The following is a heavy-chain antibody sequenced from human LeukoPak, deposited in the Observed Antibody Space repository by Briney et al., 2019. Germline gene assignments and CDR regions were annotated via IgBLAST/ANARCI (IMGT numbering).Heavy chain of an antibody. CDR3: ARDHDTTMVS. Sequence: SETLSLTCTVSGGSISSSSYYWGWIRQPPGKGLEWIGSIYYSGSTYYNPSLKSRVTISVDTSKNQFSLKLSSVTAADTAVYYCARDHDTTMVSWGQGTLVTVSS. CDR2: IYYSGST. V-gene: IGHV4-39*07. D-gene: IGHD5-18*01. CDR1: GGSISSSSYY. J-gene: IGHJ5*02.